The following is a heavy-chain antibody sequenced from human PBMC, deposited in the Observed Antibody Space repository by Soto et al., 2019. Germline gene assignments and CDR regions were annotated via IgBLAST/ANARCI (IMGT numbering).Heavy chain of an antibody. CDR1: GFTFSSYS. CDR3: AIVTSAYDLVYFDY. D-gene: IGHD5-12*01. CDR2: ISSSSSYI. V-gene: IGHV3-21*01. Sequence: EVQLVESGGGLVKPGGSLRLSCTASGFTFSSYSMNWVRQAPGKGLEWVSSISSSSSYIYYADSVKGRFTISRDNAKNSLYLQMNSLRAEDTAVYYCAIVTSAYDLVYFDYWGQGTLVTVSS. J-gene: IGHJ4*02.